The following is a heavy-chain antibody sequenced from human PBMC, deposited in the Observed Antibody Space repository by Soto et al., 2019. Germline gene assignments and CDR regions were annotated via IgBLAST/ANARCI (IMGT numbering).Heavy chain of an antibody. Sequence: PSETLSLTCTVSGGSVSSGSYYWRWIRQPPGKGLEWIGYIYYSGSTNYNPSLKSRVTISVDTSKNQFSLKLSSVTAADTAVYYCAAGIAAAGDYWGQGTLVTVSS. CDR3: AAGIAAAGDY. V-gene: IGHV4-61*01. D-gene: IGHD6-13*01. CDR2: IYYSGST. CDR1: GGSVSSGSYY. J-gene: IGHJ4*02.